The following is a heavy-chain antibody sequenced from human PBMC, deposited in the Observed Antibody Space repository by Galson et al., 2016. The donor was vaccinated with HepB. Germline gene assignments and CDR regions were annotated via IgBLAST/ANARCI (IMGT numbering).Heavy chain of an antibody. V-gene: IGHV1-18*01. CDR3: GIGYYASGSSDFAY. CDR1: GYTFTNYG. J-gene: IGHJ4*02. D-gene: IGHD3-10*01. CDR2: ISAYNGDT. Sequence: SVTVSCKASGYTFTNYGISWVRQAPGQGLEWMGWISAYNGDTSYAQKLQGRVTMTTDTSTSTAYMELRSLRSVDTAVFYCGIGYYASGSSDFAYWGQGALLTVSS.